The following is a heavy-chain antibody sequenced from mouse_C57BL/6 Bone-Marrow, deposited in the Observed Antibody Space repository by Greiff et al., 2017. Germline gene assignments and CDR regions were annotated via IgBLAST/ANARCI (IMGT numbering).Heavy chain of an antibody. V-gene: IGHV1-72*01. D-gene: IGHD1-1*01. CDR3: ARSYYCSSPWFAY. Sequence: VQLQQSGAELVKPGASVKLSCKASGYTFTSYWMHWVKQRPGRGLEWIGRIDPNSGGTKYNEKFKSKATLTVDQPSSTADMQLSSLTSADSAVYYCARSYYCSSPWFAYWGQGTLVTVSA. CDR1: GYTFTSYW. CDR2: IDPNSGGT. J-gene: IGHJ3*01.